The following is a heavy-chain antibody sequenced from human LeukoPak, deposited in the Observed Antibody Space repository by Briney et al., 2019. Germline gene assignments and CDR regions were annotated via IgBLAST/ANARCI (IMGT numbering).Heavy chain of an antibody. V-gene: IGHV1-2*02. D-gene: IGHD6-6*01. Sequence: ASVKVSCKASGYTFTGHFIHWVRQAPGQGLEWMGWSNPNSGGTNYAQKFQGRVTMTRDTSISTAYMELSRVISDDTAVYYCARDYSSSSGYFDYWGQGTLVTVSS. CDR3: ARDYSSSSGYFDY. J-gene: IGHJ4*02. CDR1: GYTFTGHF. CDR2: SNPNSGGT.